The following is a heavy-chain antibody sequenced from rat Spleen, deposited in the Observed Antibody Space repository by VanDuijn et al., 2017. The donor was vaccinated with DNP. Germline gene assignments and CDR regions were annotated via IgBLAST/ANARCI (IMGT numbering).Heavy chain of an antibody. J-gene: IGHJ1*01. CDR1: GYSITSNY. D-gene: IGHD1-12*02. CDR2: ISYSGST. V-gene: IGHV3-1*01. Sequence: EVQLQESGPGLVKPSQSLSLTCSVTGYSITSNYWGWIRKFPGNKMEYIGHISYSGSTNYNPSLKSRFSITRDTSKNQFFLQLNSVTTEDTATYYCARQDYDGSYSHWYFDFWGPGTMVTVSS. CDR3: ARQDYDGSYSHWYFDF.